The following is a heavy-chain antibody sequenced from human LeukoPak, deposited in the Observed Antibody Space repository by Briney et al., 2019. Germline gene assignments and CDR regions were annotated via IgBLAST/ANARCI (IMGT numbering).Heavy chain of an antibody. CDR2: ISSSSSYT. CDR1: GFTFSDYY. D-gene: IGHD3-10*01. CDR3: ARTYGSEEGWFDP. V-gene: IGHV3-11*06. Sequence: GGSLRLSCAASGFTFSDYYMSWIRQAPGKGLEWVSYISSSSSYTNYADSVKGRFTISRDNAKNSLYLQMNSLRAEDTAVYYCARTYGSEEGWFDPWGQGTLVTVSS. J-gene: IGHJ5*02.